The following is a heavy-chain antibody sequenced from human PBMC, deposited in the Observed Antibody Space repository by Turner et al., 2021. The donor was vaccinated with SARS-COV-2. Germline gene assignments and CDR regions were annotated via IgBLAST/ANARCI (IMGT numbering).Heavy chain of an antibody. Sequence: QLQLQESGPGLVKPSETLSLPCTVSGGSLSRTSYYWGWIRQPPGKGLEWIGNIYYSGSTYNNPSLKSRVTISVDTSKNQFSLKLSSVTAADTAVYYCARPNTYYYGSGDSHGRSHNWFDPWGQGTLVTVSS. CDR2: IYYSGST. J-gene: IGHJ5*02. CDR1: GGSLSRTSYY. D-gene: IGHD3-10*01. CDR3: ARPNTYYYGSGDSHGRSHNWFDP. V-gene: IGHV4-39*01.